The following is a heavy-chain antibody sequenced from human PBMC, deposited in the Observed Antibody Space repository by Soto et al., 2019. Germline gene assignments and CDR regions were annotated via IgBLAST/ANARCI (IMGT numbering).Heavy chain of an antibody. Sequence: QVQLVESGGGVVQPGRSLRLSCAASGFTFSSYAMHWVRQAPGKGLEWVAVISYDGSNKYYADSVKGRFTISRDNSKNTLYLQMNSLRAEDTAVYYCARDPHYYDSGNWFDPWGQGTLVTVSS. J-gene: IGHJ5*02. CDR3: ARDPHYYDSGNWFDP. D-gene: IGHD3-22*01. V-gene: IGHV3-30-3*01. CDR1: GFTFSSYA. CDR2: ISYDGSNK.